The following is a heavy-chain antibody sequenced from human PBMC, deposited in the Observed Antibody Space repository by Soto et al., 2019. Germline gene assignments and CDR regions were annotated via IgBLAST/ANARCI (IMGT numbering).Heavy chain of an antibody. CDR2: IYYSGST. D-gene: IGHD4-4*01. Sequence: SETLSLTCTVSGGSISSSSYYWGWIRQPPGKGLEWIGSIYYSGSTYYNPSLKSRVTISVDTSKNQFSLKLSSVTAADTAVYYCCTLNDYSNSGPSKYYYGMDVWGQGTTVTVSS. CDR1: GGSISSSSYY. CDR3: CTLNDYSNSGPSKYYYGMDV. J-gene: IGHJ6*02. V-gene: IGHV4-39*01.